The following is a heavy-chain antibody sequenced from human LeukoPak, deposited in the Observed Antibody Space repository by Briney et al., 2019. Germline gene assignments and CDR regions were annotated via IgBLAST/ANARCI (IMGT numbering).Heavy chain of an antibody. CDR1: GYTFTSYY. CDR2: INPSGGST. J-gene: IGHJ4*02. Sequence: ASVKVSCKASGYTFTSYYMHWVRQAPGQGLEWMGIINPSGGSTSYAQKFQGRVTMTRDTSTSAVYMELSSLRAEDTAVYYCAKDSANYDYVWGKQGHVDYWGQGTLVTVSS. V-gene: IGHV1-46*01. D-gene: IGHD3-16*01. CDR3: AKDSANYDYVWGKQGHVDY.